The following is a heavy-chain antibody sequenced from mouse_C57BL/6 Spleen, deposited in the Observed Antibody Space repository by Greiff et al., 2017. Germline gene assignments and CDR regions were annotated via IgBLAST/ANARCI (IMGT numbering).Heavy chain of an antibody. Sequence: EVMLVESEGGLVQPGSSMKLSCTASGFTFSDYYMAWVRQVPEKGLEWVANINYDGSSTYYLDSLKSRFIISRDNAKNILYLQMSSLKSEDTATYYCARVGGYYVDYAMDYWGQGTSVTVSS. D-gene: IGHD2-3*01. CDR3: ARVGGYYVDYAMDY. CDR1: GFTFSDYY. J-gene: IGHJ4*01. V-gene: IGHV5-16*01. CDR2: INYDGSST.